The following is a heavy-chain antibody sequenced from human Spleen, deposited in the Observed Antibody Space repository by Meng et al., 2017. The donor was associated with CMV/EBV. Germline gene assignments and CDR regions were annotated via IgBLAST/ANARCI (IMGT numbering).Heavy chain of an antibody. Sequence: QGQLQQEGAGMLKLSATVSLAGAAYGRSFSGYYWSWLRPPPGQELEEIGEINHSGSTNYNPSLKSRVTVSVDTSKNQFYLKLSSVTAADTAVYYCARSATVLIFDYWGQGTLVTVSS. D-gene: IGHD1-1*01. J-gene: IGHJ4*02. CDR2: INHSGST. CDR1: GRSFSGYY. CDR3: ARSATVLIFDY. V-gene: IGHV4-34*01.